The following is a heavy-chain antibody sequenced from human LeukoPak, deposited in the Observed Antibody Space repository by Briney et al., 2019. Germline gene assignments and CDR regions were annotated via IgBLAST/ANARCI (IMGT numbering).Heavy chain of an antibody. V-gene: IGHV4-34*01. CDR3: ARGMRFGGLFGRIDY. CDR2: INHSGST. J-gene: IGHJ4*02. D-gene: IGHD3-10*01. Sequence: ASETLSLTCAVYGGSFSGYYWSWIRQPPGKGLEWIGEINHSGSTNYNPSLKSRVTISVDTSKNQFSLKLSSVTAADTAVYYCARGMRFGGLFGRIDYWGQGTLVTVSS. CDR1: GGSFSGYY.